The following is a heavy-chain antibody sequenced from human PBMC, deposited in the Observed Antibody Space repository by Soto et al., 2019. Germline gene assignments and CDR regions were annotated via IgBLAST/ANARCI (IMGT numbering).Heavy chain of an antibody. V-gene: IGHV3-30-3*01. CDR1: GFTFSSYA. D-gene: IGHD2-21*01. CDR2: ISYDGSNK. CDR3: TVFLDY. J-gene: IGHJ4*02. Sequence: PGGSLRLSCAASGFTFSSYAMHWVRQAPGKGLEWVAVISYDGSNKYYADSVKGRFTISRDNSKNTLYLQMNSLRAEDTAVYYCTVFLDYCGQGTLVTLSS.